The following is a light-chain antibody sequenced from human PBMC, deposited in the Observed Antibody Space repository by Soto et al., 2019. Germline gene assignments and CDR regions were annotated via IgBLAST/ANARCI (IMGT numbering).Light chain of an antibody. CDR1: RNDIGTYNL. CDR3: CSYKDGSIYL. V-gene: IGLV2-23*01. CDR2: EGN. J-gene: IGLJ3*02. Sequence: QSVLTQPASVSESPGQSISISCGGGRNDIGTYNLVSWYQQHPGKAPKLIIYEGNKRPSGVSNRFSGSRSGNTASLTISGLQAEDEADYYCCSYKDGSIYLFGGGTKVTVL.